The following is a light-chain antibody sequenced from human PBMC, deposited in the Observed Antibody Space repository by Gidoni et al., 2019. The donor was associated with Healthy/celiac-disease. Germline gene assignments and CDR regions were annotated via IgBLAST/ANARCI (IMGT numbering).Light chain of an antibody. V-gene: IGKV3-20*01. Sequence: EIVLTQSPVTLSLSPGERATLSCMASQSVSSSYLAWYQQKPGQAPRLLIYGASSRATGIPDRFSGSGSGTDFTLTISRLEPEDFAVYYCQQYGRSPWTFXQXTKVEIK. J-gene: IGKJ1*01. CDR2: GAS. CDR3: QQYGRSPWT. CDR1: QSVSSSY.